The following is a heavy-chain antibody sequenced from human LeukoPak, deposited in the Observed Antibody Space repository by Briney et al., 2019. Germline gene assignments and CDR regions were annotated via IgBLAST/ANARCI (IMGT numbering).Heavy chain of an antibody. J-gene: IGHJ6*02. D-gene: IGHD5-24*01. Sequence: GGSLRLSCAASGFIFSSYSMNWVRQAPGKGLERVAYISSSSSTIYYADSVKGRFTISRDNAKNSLYLQMNSLKTEDTAVYYCARATTRDGYRSMDVWGQGTTVTVFS. CDR1: GFIFSSYS. V-gene: IGHV3-48*04. CDR3: ARATTRDGYRSMDV. CDR2: ISSSSSTI.